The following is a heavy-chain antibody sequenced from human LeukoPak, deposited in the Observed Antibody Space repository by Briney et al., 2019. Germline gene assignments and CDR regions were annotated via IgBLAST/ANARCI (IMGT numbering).Heavy chain of an antibody. Sequence: GGSLRLSCAASGFTFSSYGMSWVRQAPGKGLEWVSAISGSGGSTYYADSVKGRFTISRDNSKNTLYLQMNSLRAEDTAVYYCAKGKYHYYYYYMDVWGKGTTVTISS. CDR1: GFTFSSYG. CDR2: ISGSGGST. J-gene: IGHJ6*03. V-gene: IGHV3-23*01. CDR3: AKGKYHYYYYYMDV. D-gene: IGHD2/OR15-2a*01.